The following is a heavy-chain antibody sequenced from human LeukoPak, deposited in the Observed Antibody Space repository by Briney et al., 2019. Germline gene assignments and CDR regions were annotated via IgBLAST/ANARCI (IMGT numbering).Heavy chain of an antibody. CDR1: GYTFTSYD. J-gene: IGHJ4*02. V-gene: IGHV1-8*03. Sequence: ASVKVSCKASGYTFTSYDINWVRQATGQGLEWMGWMNPNSGNTGYAQKFQGRVTITRNTSISTAYMELSSLRSEDTAVYYCARHGGDGYDYGDSLDYWGQGTLVTVSS. CDR2: MNPNSGNT. CDR3: ARHGGDGYDYGDSLDY. D-gene: IGHD4-17*01.